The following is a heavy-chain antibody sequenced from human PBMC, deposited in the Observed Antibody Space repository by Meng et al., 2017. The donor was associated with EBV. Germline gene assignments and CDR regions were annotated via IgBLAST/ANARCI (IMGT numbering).Heavy chain of an antibody. CDR3: ARRVVTGGFFDY. J-gene: IGHJ4*02. D-gene: IGHD2-21*02. Sequence: GEVVGSGGGLGKLEGSLRLSCAAVGFTFSDYYMSWIRQAPGKGLEWVSYISSSGSTIYYADSVKGRFTISRDNAKNSLYLQMNSLRAEDTAVYYCARRVVTGGFFDYWGQGTLVTVSS. CDR2: ISSSGSTI. V-gene: IGHV3-11*01. CDR1: GFTFSDYY.